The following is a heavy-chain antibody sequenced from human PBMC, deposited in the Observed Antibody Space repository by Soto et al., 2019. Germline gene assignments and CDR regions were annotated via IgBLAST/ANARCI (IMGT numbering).Heavy chain of an antibody. Sequence: EVQVLESGGGLVQPGGSLRLSCAASGFTFSSYAMTWVRQAPGKGLEWVSGISGSGATTSYADSVKGRFTVSRDNSKNTPYLQMNSLRVEDTAVYHCAKLRYFDWSAYNWFEYWGQGTPVTVSS. D-gene: IGHD3-9*01. CDR2: ISGSGATT. J-gene: IGHJ5*01. CDR1: GFTFSSYA. V-gene: IGHV3-23*01. CDR3: AKLRYFDWSAYNWFEY.